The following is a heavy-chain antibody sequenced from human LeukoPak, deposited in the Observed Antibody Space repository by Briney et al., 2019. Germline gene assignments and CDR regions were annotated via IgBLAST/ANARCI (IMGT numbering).Heavy chain of an antibody. V-gene: IGHV1-69*01. J-gene: IGHJ4*02. CDR2: IIPIFGTA. Sequence: SVKVSCKASGGTFSSYAISWVRQAPGQGLEWMGGIIPIFGTANYAQKFQGRVTITADESTSTAYMELSSLRSEDTAVYYCARDLNGYYGSGFFDYWGQGTLVTVSS. CDR3: ARDLNGYYGSGFFDY. CDR1: GGTFSSYA. D-gene: IGHD3-10*01.